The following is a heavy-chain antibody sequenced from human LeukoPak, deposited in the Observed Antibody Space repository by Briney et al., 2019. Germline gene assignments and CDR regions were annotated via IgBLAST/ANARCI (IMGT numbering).Heavy chain of an antibody. CDR3: ARDTAGGSGSQRDSNWVDR. CDR1: GGSISSSRYY. CDR2: IYYSGCT. V-gene: IGHV4-39*07. Sequence: SETLSLTFTVSGGSISSSRYYSGWIRRPPGKGLEWIGSIYYSGCTYYNRSLKSRVTISADTSKKQFSLMLSSVTAADTAVYYCARDTAGGSGSQRDSNWVDRWGQGTLVTVSA. D-gene: IGHD1-26*01. J-gene: IGHJ5*02.